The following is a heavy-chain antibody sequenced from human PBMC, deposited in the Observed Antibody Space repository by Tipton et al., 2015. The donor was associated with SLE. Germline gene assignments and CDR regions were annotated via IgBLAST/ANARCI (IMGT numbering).Heavy chain of an antibody. V-gene: IGHV3-21*01. Sequence: GSLRLSCAASGSTFSRYWMHWVRQAPGKGLEWVSSISSSSSYIYYADSVKGRFTISRDNAKNSLYLQMNSLRAEDTAVYYCARDPGDWGYDYWGQGTLVTVSS. J-gene: IGHJ4*02. D-gene: IGHD7-27*01. CDR1: GSTFSRYW. CDR2: ISSSSSYI. CDR3: ARDPGDWGYDY.